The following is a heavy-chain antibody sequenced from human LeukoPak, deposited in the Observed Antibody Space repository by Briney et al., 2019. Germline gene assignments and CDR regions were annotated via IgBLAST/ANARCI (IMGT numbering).Heavy chain of an antibody. CDR1: GFAFNFYA. J-gene: IGHJ6*02. CDR2: INANGINT. V-gene: IGHV3-23*01. CDR3: ARGYYYALDG. Sequence: GGSLRLSCAASGFAFNFYAMSWVRQAPGKGLQWVSTINANGINTYYADSVRGRFTISRDNSKDTLYLQLNSLRAEDTAVYYCARGYYYALDGWGQGTTVTVSS.